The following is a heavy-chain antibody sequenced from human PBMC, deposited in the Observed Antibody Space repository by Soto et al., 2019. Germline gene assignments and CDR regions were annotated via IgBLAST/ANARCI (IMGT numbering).Heavy chain of an antibody. D-gene: IGHD3-10*01. CDR1: GGTFSSYA. V-gene: IGHV1-69*13. CDR2: IIPIFGTA. J-gene: IGHJ5*02. CDR3: ARLWLQGNWFDA. Sequence: PSVKVSCTASGGTFSSYAISWVRQAPGQGLEWMGGIIPIFGTANYAQKFQGRVTITADESTSTAYMELSSLRSEDTAVYYCARLWLQGNWFDAWGQGTLVTVSS.